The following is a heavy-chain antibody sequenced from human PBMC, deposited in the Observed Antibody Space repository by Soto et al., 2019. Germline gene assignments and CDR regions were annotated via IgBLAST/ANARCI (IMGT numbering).Heavy chain of an antibody. CDR1: GFNFNYHG. J-gene: IGHJ6*02. V-gene: IGHV3-33*01. D-gene: IGHD1-7*01. CDR2: LWAGGNYA. CDR3: TRDAPELANYGMDV. Sequence: QVRLVESGGNVVQPGRSLRLSCATSGFNFNYHGMHWVRQAPGKGLEWVAHLWAGGNYAYYAYSVKGRFTISSDQSTNSLYLQMNRLGAEDTALYYCTRDAPELANYGMDVWGQGTTVTVSS.